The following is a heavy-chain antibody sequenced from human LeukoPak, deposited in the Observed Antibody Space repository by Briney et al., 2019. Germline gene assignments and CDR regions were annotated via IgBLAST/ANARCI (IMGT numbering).Heavy chain of an antibody. CDR1: GYTFTSYG. Sequence: ASVKVSCTASGYTFTSYGISWVRQAPGQGLEWMGGISAYNGNTNYAQKLQGRVTMTTDTSTSTAYMELRSLRSDDTAVYYCARGEFPYGSGSYHYWGQGTLVTVSS. V-gene: IGHV1-18*01. D-gene: IGHD3-10*01. J-gene: IGHJ4*02. CDR2: ISAYNGNT. CDR3: ARGEFPYGSGSYHY.